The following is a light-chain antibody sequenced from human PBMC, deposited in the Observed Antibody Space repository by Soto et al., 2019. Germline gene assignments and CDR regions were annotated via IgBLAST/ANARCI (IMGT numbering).Light chain of an antibody. J-gene: IGLJ2*01. Sequence: QSALTQPASVSGSPGQSITISCTGTSSDVGGYNDVSWYQQHPVKAPKLMIYDVSNRPSGVSNRFSGSKSGNTAALTISGLQAEDEADYYCSSYPSSSTLVFGGGTKLTV. CDR2: DVS. CDR3: SSYPSSSTLV. CDR1: SSDVGGYND. V-gene: IGLV2-14*01.